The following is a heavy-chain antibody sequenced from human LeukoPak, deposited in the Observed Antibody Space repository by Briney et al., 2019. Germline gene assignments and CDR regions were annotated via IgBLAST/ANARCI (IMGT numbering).Heavy chain of an antibody. CDR1: GFTFSSYS. V-gene: IGHV3-21*01. CDR2: ISSNSTYI. J-gene: IGHJ3*02. D-gene: IGHD6-13*01. CDR3: ARNRYGSSLDAFDI. Sequence: GGSLRLSCAASGFTFSSYSMNWVRQAPGKGLEWVSSISSNSTYIYYADSVKGRFTISRDNAKNSLHLQMNSLRAEDTAVYYCARNRYGSSLDAFDIWGQGTVVIVSS.